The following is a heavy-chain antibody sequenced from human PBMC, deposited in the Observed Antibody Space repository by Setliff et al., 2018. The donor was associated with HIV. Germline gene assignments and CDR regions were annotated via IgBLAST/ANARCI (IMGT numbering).Heavy chain of an antibody. V-gene: IGHV4-61*02. J-gene: IGHJ6*02. D-gene: IGHD3-10*01. CDR1: GGSINSGGYY. CDR2: IYTSGLT. CDR3: ARARYIVIRGDAGMDV. Sequence: PSETLSLTCTVSGGSINSGGYYWVWIRQPALKGLEWIGRIYTSGLTNYNPSLKSRVTISVDTSKYQVSLKLSSVTASDTAVYYCARARYIVIRGDAGMDVWGPGTTVTVSS.